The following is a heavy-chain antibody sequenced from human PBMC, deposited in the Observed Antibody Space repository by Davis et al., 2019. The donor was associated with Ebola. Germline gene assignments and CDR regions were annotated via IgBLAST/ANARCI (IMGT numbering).Heavy chain of an antibody. J-gene: IGHJ4*02. CDR2: ISAYNGNT. CDR3: ARGRLQYYDY. Sequence: ASVKVSCKASGYTFTSYGISWVRQAPGQGLEWMGWISAYNGNTNYAQKLQGRVTITADESTSTAYMELSSLRSEDTAVYYCARGRLQYYDYWGQGTLVTVSS. CDR1: GYTFTSYG. V-gene: IGHV1-18*01. D-gene: IGHD4-11*01.